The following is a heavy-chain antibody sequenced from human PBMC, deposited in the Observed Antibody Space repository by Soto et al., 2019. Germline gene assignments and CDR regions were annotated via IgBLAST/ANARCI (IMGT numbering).Heavy chain of an antibody. D-gene: IGHD1-26*01. V-gene: IGHV3-30*18. CDR1: GFTFSSYA. J-gene: IGHJ6*02. CDR3: AKNHHASGDYYGLDF. CDR2: MSSDGSNE. Sequence: GSLRLSCAVSGFTFSSYAMHWVRQAPGKGLEWVAIMSSDGSNEYYADSVKGRFTIFRDNSKNTLYLQVNSLRTEDTAVYYCAKNHHASGDYYGLDFWGQGTTVTVSS.